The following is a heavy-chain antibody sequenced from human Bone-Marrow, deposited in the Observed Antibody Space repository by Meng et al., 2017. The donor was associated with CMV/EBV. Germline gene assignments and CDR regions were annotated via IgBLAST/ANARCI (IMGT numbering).Heavy chain of an antibody. Sequence: SETLSLTCTVSGGSISSGDYYWSWIRQPPGKGLEWIGYIYYSGSTYYNPSLKSRVTISVDTSKNQFSLKLSSVTAADTAVYYCARSYCSSTSCYANLFDYWGQGTLVTVSS. V-gene: IGHV4-30-4*08. CDR1: GGSISSGDYY. CDR3: ARSYCSSTSCYANLFDY. CDR2: IYYSGST. J-gene: IGHJ4*02. D-gene: IGHD2-2*01.